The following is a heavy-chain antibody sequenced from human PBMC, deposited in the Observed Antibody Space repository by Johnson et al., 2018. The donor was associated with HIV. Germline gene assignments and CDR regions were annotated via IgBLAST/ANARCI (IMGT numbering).Heavy chain of an antibody. CDR2: IKSKTDGGTT. D-gene: IGHD3-9*01. CDR1: GFTFSNAW. CDR3: ARGGYYDILTGYYALAAFDI. Sequence: VQLVESGGGLVKPGGSLRLSCAASGFTFSNAWMSWVRQAPGKGLEWVGRIKSKTDGGTTDYAATVKGRFTISRDNSKNTLYLQMNSLRAEDTAVYYCARGGYYDILTGYYALAAFDIWGQGTMVTVSS. V-gene: IGHV3-15*01. J-gene: IGHJ3*02.